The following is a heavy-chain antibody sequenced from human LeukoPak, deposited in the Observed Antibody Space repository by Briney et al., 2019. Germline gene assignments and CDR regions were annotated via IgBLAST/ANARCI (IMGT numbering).Heavy chain of an antibody. J-gene: IGHJ4*02. CDR2: IYHSGST. D-gene: IGHD3-10*01. V-gene: IGHV4-38-2*02. CDR1: GYSISSGYY. Sequence: SETLSLTCAVSGYSISSGYYWGWIRPPPGKGLEWIGSIYHSGSTYYDPSLKSRVTISVDTSKNQFSLKLSSVTAADTAVYYCARDGVGYYGSGSYFDYWGQGTLVTVSS. CDR3: ARDGVGYYGSGSYFDY.